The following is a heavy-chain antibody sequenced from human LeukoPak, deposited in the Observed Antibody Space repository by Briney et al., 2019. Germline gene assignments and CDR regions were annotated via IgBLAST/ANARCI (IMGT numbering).Heavy chain of an antibody. V-gene: IGHV1-3*01. CDR2: ISAYNGNT. CDR3: ARDPDCSSTRCSESPFDY. CDR1: GYTFTSYA. D-gene: IGHD2-2*01. J-gene: IGHJ4*02. Sequence: ASVKVSCKASGYTFTSYAMHWVRQAPGQRLEWMAWISAYNGNTNYAQKFQGRVIMTTDTSTSTAYMELRSLRSDDTAVYYCARDPDCSSTRCSESPFDYWGQGTLVTVSS.